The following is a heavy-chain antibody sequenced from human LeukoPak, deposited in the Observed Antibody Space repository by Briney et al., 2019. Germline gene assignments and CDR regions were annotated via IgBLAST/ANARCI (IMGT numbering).Heavy chain of an antibody. CDR3: ARRARYGSGSYDSTDLLDV. CDR2: IYTSGST. Sequence: PSETLSLTCTVSGASISNYFWTWIRQPAGKGLEWIGRIYTSGSTNYNPSLKSRVTMSVDTSKNQFSLKLSSVTAADTAVYYCARRARYGSGSYDSTDLLDVWGKGTTVTISS. D-gene: IGHD3-10*01. J-gene: IGHJ6*04. CDR1: GASISNYF. V-gene: IGHV4-4*07.